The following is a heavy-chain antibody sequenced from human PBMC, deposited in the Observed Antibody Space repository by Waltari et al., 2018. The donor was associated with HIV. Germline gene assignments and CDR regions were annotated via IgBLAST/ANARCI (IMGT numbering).Heavy chain of an antibody. J-gene: IGHJ3*02. CDR2: IYYTGNT. D-gene: IGHD2-2*01. CDR3: ARYCTSTSCYRGAFDI. Sequence: QVQLQESGPGLVKPSQTLSLTCTVSGGSISSGGSYWSWIRKPPGKGLEWIGYIYYTGNTYYNPSLKSRITISVDTSKNQLSLNLTSVTAADTAVYYCARYCTSTSCYRGAFDIWGQGTLVTVSS. CDR1: GGSISSGGSY. V-gene: IGHV4-31*03.